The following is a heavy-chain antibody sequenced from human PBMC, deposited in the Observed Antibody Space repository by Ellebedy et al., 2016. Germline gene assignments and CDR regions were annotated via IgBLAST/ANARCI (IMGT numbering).Heavy chain of an antibody. CDR2: ISDNGQRT. CDR3: SKDSNEWELQPWGYCFDH. CDR1: GFSFSNFG. V-gene: IGHV3-23*01. J-gene: IGHJ4*01. D-gene: IGHD1-26*01. Sequence: GGSLRLSXAASGFSFSNFGMSWVRQAPGKGLEWVATISDNGQRTYYADSVKGRFTISRDISKSTVYLQMNSLRAEDTAVYYCSKDSNEWELQPWGYCFDHWGHGTLVTVSS.